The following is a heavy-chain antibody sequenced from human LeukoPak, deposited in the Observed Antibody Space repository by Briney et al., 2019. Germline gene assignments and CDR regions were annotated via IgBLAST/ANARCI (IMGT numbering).Heavy chain of an antibody. CDR2: INPNSGGT. D-gene: IGHD6-19*01. V-gene: IGHV1-2*02. Sequence: ASVKVSCKASGYTFTGYYMHWVRQAPGQGREWRGWINPNSGGTHFAQKFQDRVTMTRDTSISTAYMELNRLTSDDTAVYYCARAGLGSGWSGDWGQGTLVTVSS. CDR1: GYTFTGYY. CDR3: ARAGLGSGWSGD. J-gene: IGHJ4*02.